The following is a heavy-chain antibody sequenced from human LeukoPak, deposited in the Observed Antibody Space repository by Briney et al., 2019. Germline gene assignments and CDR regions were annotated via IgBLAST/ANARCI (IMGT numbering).Heavy chain of an antibody. Sequence: PSETLSLTCAVYGGSFSGYYWSWIRQPPGKGLEWIGEINHSGSTNYNPSLKSRVTISVDTSKDQFSLKLSSVTAADTAVYYCARHRRVYYYDSSGYSFDPWGQGTLVTVSS. CDR2: INHSGST. CDR3: ARHRRVYYYDSSGYSFDP. CDR1: GGSFSGYY. D-gene: IGHD3-22*01. J-gene: IGHJ5*02. V-gene: IGHV4-34*01.